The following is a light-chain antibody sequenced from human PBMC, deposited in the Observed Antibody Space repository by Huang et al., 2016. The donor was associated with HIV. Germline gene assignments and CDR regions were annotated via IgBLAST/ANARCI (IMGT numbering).Light chain of an antibody. CDR3: QQRINWGT. CDR2: DAS. V-gene: IGKV3-11*01. J-gene: IGKJ4*01. Sequence: EIVLTQSPATLSFSPGERATLSCRASQSVSSYLAWYQQKPGQAPRLLIYDASHRATGIPARFSGSGSGTDLTLTISSLEAEDFAVYYGQQRINWGTFGGGTKVEIK. CDR1: QSVSSY.